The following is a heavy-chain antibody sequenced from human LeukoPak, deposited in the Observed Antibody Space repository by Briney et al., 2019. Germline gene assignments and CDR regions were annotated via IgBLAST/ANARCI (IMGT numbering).Heavy chain of an antibody. CDR1: GFTFSSYA. D-gene: IGHD3-10*01. CDR2: ISGSGGGT. V-gene: IGHV3-23*01. Sequence: GGSLRLSCAASGFTFSSYAMSWVRQAPGKGLEWVSGISGSGGGTYYADSVKGRFTISRDNSKNTLYLQVNSLRAEDTAAYYCAKDNYGSGSFDGFDIWGQGTMVTVSS. CDR3: AKDNYGSGSFDGFDI. J-gene: IGHJ3*02.